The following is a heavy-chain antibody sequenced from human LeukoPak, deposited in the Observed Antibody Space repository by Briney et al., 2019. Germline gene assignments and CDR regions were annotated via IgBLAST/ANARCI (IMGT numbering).Heavy chain of an antibody. Sequence: GGTLRLSCAASGFTFSSYAMSWVRQAPGKGLEWVSAISGSGGSTYYADSVKGRFTISRDNSKNTLYLQMNSLRAEDTAVYYCAKGLNGDNARFLDYWGQGTLVTVSS. CDR2: ISGSGGST. CDR1: GFTFSSYA. D-gene: IGHD4-17*01. V-gene: IGHV3-23*01. CDR3: AKGLNGDNARFLDY. J-gene: IGHJ4*02.